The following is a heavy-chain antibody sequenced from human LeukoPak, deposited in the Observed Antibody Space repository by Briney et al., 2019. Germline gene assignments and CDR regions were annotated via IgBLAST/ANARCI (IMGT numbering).Heavy chain of an antibody. V-gene: IGHV3-74*01. J-gene: IGHJ4*02. CDR2: INNDGSSI. CDR1: GFTFRSYW. Sequence: GGSLRLSCAASGFTFRSYWMHWVRQAPGKGLVWVSRINNDGSSINYADSVKGRFTISRDNAKNTLFLQMNSLRAEDTAVYYCTREVEFATQEDCGQGTLVTVSS. D-gene: IGHD3-10*01. CDR3: TREVEFATQED.